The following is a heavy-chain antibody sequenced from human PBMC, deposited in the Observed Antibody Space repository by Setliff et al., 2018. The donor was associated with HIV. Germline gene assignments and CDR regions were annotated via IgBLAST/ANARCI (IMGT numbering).Heavy chain of an antibody. CDR1: GGSIYGSDYY. J-gene: IGHJ4*02. Sequence: SETLSLTCTVSGGSIYGSDYYWGCIRQPPGKGLAWIGSIYYTGSANYNPSLKSRVTMSVDTSKNQFSLKLSSVTAADTAVYYCASGYQYDSSGYYYVTPIDYWGQGTLVTVSS. V-gene: IGHV4-39*01. CDR3: ASGYQYDSSGYYYVTPIDY. CDR2: IYYTGSA. D-gene: IGHD3-22*01.